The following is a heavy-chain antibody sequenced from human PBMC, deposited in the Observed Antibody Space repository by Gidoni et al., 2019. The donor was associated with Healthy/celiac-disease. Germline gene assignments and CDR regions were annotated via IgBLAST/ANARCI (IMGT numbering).Heavy chain of an antibody. CDR2: INWNGDST. CDR1: GFTSGDYG. D-gene: IGHD6-13*01. CDR3: ARPIAAAGPYYYGMDV. Sequence: EVQLVESGGGVVRPGGSLRLSCAASGFTSGDYGMSWVRQAPGKGLEWFSGINWNGDSTGYADSVKGRFTISRDNAKNSLYLQMNSLRAEDTALYRCARPIAAAGPYYYGMDVWGQGTTVTVSS. V-gene: IGHV3-20*01. J-gene: IGHJ6*02.